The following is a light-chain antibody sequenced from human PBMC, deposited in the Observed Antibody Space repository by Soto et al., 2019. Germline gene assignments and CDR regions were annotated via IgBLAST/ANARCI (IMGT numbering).Light chain of an antibody. Sequence: DIQLTQAPSVLSASPGDRVTITCRTRQGISGYLNWYQQKPGQAPKLLIYAASSLQSGVPSRFSGSGSGTDFTLTISSLQPEDFATYYCQQTYTTPRTFGQGTKVDIK. V-gene: IGKV1-39*01. CDR2: AAS. CDR1: QGISGY. CDR3: QQTYTTPRT. J-gene: IGKJ1*01.